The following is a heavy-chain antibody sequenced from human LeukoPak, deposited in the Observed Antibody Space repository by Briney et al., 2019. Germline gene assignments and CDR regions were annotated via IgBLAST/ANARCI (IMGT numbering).Heavy chain of an antibody. J-gene: IGHJ5*02. V-gene: IGHV4-4*07. CDR2: IYTSGST. Sequence: SETLSLTCTVSGGSISSYYWSWIRQPAGKGLEWIGRIYTSGSTNYNPSLKSRVTMSVDTSKNQFSLKLSSVTAADTAVYYCARVACSGGSCYSGWFGPWGQGTLVTVSS. D-gene: IGHD2-15*01. CDR3: ARVACSGGSCYSGWFGP. CDR1: GGSISSYY.